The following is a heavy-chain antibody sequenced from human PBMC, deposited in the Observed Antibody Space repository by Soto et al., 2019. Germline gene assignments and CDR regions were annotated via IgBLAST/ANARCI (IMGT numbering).Heavy chain of an antibody. CDR3: ARYTTRDYDFWSGAKEYYYYYGMDV. V-gene: IGHV5-10-1*01. Sequence: PGESLKISCKGSGYSFTSYWISWVRQMPGKGLEWMGRIDPSDSYTNYSPSFQGHVTISADKSISTAYLQWSSLKASDTAMYYCARYTTRDYDFWSGAKEYYYYYGMDVWGQGTTVTVYS. D-gene: IGHD3-3*01. CDR2: IDPSDSYT. CDR1: GYSFTSYW. J-gene: IGHJ6*02.